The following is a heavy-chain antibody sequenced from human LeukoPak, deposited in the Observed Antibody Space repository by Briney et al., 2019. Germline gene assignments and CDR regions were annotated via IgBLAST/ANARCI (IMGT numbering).Heavy chain of an antibody. Sequence: ASVKVSCKVSGYTLTELSMHWVRQAPGKGLEWMGGFDPEDGETIYAQKFQGRVTMTEDTSTDTAYMELSSLRSEDTAVYYYATAGMATIMPLDYWGQGTLVTVSS. CDR3: ATAGMATIMPLDY. CDR2: FDPEDGET. V-gene: IGHV1-24*01. CDR1: GYTLTELS. J-gene: IGHJ4*02. D-gene: IGHD5-24*01.